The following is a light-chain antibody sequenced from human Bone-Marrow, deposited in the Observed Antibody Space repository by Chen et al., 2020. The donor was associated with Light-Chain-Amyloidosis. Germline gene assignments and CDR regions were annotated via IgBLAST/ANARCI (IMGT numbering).Light chain of an antibody. CDR3: QQYGTSPLT. V-gene: IGKV3-20*01. CDR1: QTISSNY. J-gene: IGKJ4*01. CDR2: GSS. Sequence: EIVLTQSPGTLSLSPGEGANLSCRASQTISSNYLTWYQQKFGQAPRLLIYGSSSRATGIPDRFTSSGSGTDFTLTINRLEPEDFVMYYCQQYGTSPLTFGGGTKVEIK.